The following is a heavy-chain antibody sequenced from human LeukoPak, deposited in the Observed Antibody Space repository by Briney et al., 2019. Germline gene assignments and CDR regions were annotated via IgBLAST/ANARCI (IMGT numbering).Heavy chain of an antibody. V-gene: IGHV4-39*07. CDR1: GGSISSSSYY. CDR3: ARVHLAAAGKFDY. CDR2: IYYSGST. D-gene: IGHD6-13*01. J-gene: IGHJ4*02. Sequence: SVTLSLTCTVSGGSISSSSYYWGWIRQPPGKGLEWIGSIYYSGSTYYNPSLKSRVTISMDTSKNQFSLKLSSVTAADTAVYYCARVHLAAAGKFDYWGQGTLVTVSS.